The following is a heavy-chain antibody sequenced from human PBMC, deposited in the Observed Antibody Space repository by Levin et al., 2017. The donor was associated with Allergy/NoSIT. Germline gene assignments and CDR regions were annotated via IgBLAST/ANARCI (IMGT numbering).Heavy chain of an antibody. CDR3: VKGEPYYDYIWGSYRWWYFDY. CDR2: ISSNGGST. V-gene: IGHV3-64D*06. Sequence: GGSLRLSCSASGFTFSSYAMHWVRQAPGKGLEYVSAISSNGGSTYYADSVKGRFTISRDNSKNTLYLQMSSLRAEDTAVYYCVKGEPYYDYIWGSYRWWYFDYWGQGTLVTVSS. J-gene: IGHJ4*02. CDR1: GFTFSSYA. D-gene: IGHD3-16*02.